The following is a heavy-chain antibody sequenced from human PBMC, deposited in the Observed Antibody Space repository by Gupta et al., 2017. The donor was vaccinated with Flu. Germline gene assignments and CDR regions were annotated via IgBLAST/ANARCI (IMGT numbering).Heavy chain of an antibody. CDR3: AKRMYGSVDRFYGMDV. CDR1: GFTFSSYA. Sequence: EVQLLESGGGLVQPGGSLRLSCAASGFTFSSYAMSWVRQAPGKGLEWVSAISGSGGSTYYADSVKGRFTISRDNSKNTLYLQMNSLRAEDTAVYYCAKRMYGSVDRFYGMDVWGQGTTVTVSS. CDR2: ISGSGGST. J-gene: IGHJ6*02. D-gene: IGHD5-12*01. V-gene: IGHV3-23*01.